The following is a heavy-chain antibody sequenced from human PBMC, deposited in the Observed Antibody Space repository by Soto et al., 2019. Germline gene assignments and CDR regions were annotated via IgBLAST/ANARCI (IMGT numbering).Heavy chain of an antibody. J-gene: IGHJ5*02. CDR1: GFRSSDFE. V-gene: IGHV3-48*03. Sequence: GGSLRLAXAASGFRSSDFEVNWVRQAAGKGMEGISHITNSDAATDTTDSVKGRITIYRDDARSSLFLQMIDLRGEDTAVYYCAREGSYGYGLFDLWGQGTLVTVSS. CDR3: AREGSYGYGLFDL. CDR2: ITNSDAAT. D-gene: IGHD5-18*01.